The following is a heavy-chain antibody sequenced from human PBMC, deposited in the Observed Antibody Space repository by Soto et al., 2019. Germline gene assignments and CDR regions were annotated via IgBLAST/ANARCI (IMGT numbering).Heavy chain of an antibody. CDR1: GYTFTSYG. Sequence: ASVKVSCKASGYTFTSYGISWVRQAPGQGLEWMGWISAYNGNTNYAQKLQGRVTMTTDTSTSTAYMELRSLRSDDTAVYYCARGYCSSTSCYRGISSPPAGLYGMDVWGQGTTVTVSS. CDR3: ARGYCSSTSCYRGISSPPAGLYGMDV. CDR2: ISAYNGNT. J-gene: IGHJ6*02. D-gene: IGHD2-2*01. V-gene: IGHV1-18*01.